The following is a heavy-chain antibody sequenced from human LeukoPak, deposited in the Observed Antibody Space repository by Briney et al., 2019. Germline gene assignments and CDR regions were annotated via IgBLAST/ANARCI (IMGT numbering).Heavy chain of an antibody. CDR2: IKQDGSEK. V-gene: IGHV3-7*01. CDR3: ARLGYSSSSRDYYYYYMDV. Sequence: GGSLRLSCAASGFTFSSYWMSWVRQAPGKGLEWVANIKQDGSEKYYVDSVKGRFTISRDNAKNSLYLQRNSLRAEDTAVYYCARLGYSSSSRDYYYYYMDVWGKGTTVTVSS. J-gene: IGHJ6*03. CDR1: GFTFSSYW. D-gene: IGHD6-6*01.